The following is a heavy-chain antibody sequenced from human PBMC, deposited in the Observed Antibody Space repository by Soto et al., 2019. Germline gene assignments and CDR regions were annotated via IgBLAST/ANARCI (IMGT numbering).Heavy chain of an antibody. J-gene: IGHJ3*02. CDR2: ISGSGGST. CDR1: GFTFSSYA. V-gene: IGHV3-23*01. CDR3: AKDQSRIVVVTVVAFDI. Sequence: EVQLLESGGGLVQPGGSLRLSCAASGFTFSSYAMSWVRQAPGKGLEWVSAISGSGGSTYYADSVKGRFTISRDNSKSTLYLQMNSLRAEDTAVYYCAKDQSRIVVVTVVAFDIWGQGTMVTVSS. D-gene: IGHD2-21*02.